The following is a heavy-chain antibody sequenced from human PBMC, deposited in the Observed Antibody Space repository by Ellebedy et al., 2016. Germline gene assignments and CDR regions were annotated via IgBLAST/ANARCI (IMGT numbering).Heavy chain of an antibody. CDR1: GFSLSTSGVA. Sequence: SGPTLVXPTQTLTLTCTFSGFSLSTSGVAVAWIRRPPGKALDWLAFIGWDDDKRYAPSLTHRLTINKDTSKNQVVLTMTNMDPLDTGTYYCARRRGGDAFDIWGQGTLVTVSS. J-gene: IGHJ3*02. D-gene: IGHD3-16*01. CDR2: IGWDDDK. CDR3: ARRRGGDAFDI. V-gene: IGHV2-5*05.